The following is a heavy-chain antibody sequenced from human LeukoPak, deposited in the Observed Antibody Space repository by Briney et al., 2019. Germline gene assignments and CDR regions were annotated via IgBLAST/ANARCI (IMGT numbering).Heavy chain of an antibody. V-gene: IGHV1-2*02. CDR3: ARVDGY. CDR1: GYTFTGYY. CDR2: INPNRGDT. Sequence: ASVKVSCKTSGYTFTGYYIHWVRQAPGQGLEWMGWINPNRGDTNYVQKFQGRVTMTRDTSISTVYMELSRLRSDDTAVFYCARVDGYWGQGTLVTVSS. J-gene: IGHJ4*02.